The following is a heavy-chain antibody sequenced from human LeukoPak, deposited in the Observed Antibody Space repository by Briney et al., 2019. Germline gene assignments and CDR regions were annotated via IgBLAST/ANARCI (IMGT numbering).Heavy chain of an antibody. D-gene: IGHD5-12*01. V-gene: IGHV3-30*02. CDR1: GFTFSSYG. J-gene: IGHJ3*02. CDR2: IRYDGSNK. CDR3: AKDGYSGYDHDAFDI. Sequence: PGGSLRLSCAASGFTFSSYGMHWVRQAPGEGLEWVAFIRYDGSNKYYADSVKGRFTISRDNSKNTLYLQMNSLRAEDTAVYYCAKDGYSGYDHDAFDIWGQGTMVTVSS.